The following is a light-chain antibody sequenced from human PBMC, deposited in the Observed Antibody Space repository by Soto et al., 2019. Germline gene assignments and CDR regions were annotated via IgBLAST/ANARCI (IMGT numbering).Light chain of an antibody. CDR2: EVS. V-gene: IGLV2-14*01. J-gene: IGLJ1*01. Sequence: QSALTQPASVSGSPGQSFTISCTGTSSDVGGYNYVSWYQQQSGKAPKLMIHEVSNRPSGVSNRSSGSKSGNTASLTISGLQAEDEADYYCSSYTSSRAYVFGIGTKLTVL. CDR1: SSDVGGYNY. CDR3: SSYTSSRAYV.